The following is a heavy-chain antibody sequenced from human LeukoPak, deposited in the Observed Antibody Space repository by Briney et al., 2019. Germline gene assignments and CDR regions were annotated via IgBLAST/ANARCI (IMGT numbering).Heavy chain of an antibody. CDR2: MNQDGSEK. Sequence: GGSLRLSCAASGFTFSTSWMSWVRRPPGKGLEWVANMNQDGSEKNYVDSVKGRFTISRDNVKNSLYLQMNSLRAEDTAVYYCAKGRGTLWGQGILVTVSS. D-gene: IGHD1-26*01. V-gene: IGHV3-7*01. J-gene: IGHJ4*02. CDR3: AKGRGTL. CDR1: GFTFSTSW.